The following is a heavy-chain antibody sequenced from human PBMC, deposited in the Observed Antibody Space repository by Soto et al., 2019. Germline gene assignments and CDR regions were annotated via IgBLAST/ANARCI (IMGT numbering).Heavy chain of an antibody. CDR3: AHSRSVDNSGWCFDL. Sequence: QITLKESGPTLVKPTQTLTLTCTFSGFSLSSSGMGVGWIRQPPGKALEWLALFYWDNDKRYSPSLKRRLTITKDTSKNRVVLTMTTMDPADTATYYCAHSRSVDNSGWCFDLWGRGTLVTVSS. CDR1: GFSLSSSGMG. J-gene: IGHJ2*01. D-gene: IGHD3-22*01. V-gene: IGHV2-5*02. CDR2: FYWDNDK.